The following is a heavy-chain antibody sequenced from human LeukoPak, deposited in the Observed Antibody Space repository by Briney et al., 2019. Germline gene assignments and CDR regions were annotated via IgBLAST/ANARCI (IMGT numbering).Heavy chain of an antibody. D-gene: IGHD6-13*01. Sequence: GGSLRLSXAASGFTFSSYGMHWVRQAPGKGLEWVAFIRYDGSNKYYADSVKGRFTISRDNSKNTLYLQMNSLRAEDTAVYYCAKDHHSSSWYLGAFDIWGQGTMVTVSS. CDR2: IRYDGSNK. CDR3: AKDHHSSSWYLGAFDI. J-gene: IGHJ3*02. CDR1: GFTFSSYG. V-gene: IGHV3-30*02.